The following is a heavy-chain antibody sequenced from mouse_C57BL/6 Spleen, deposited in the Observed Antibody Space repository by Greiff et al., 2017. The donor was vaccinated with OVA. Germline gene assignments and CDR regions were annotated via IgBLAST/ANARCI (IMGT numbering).Heavy chain of an antibody. Sequence: VKLQQSGPELVKPGASVKISCKASGYSFTSYYIHWVKQRPGQGLEWIGWIYPGSGNTKSNEKFRGKAPLTADTSSSTAYSQLSSLTSEDSAVYYCAFDYDGYFDVWGTGTTVTVSS. CDR2: IYPGSGNT. J-gene: IGHJ1*03. CDR1: GYSFTSYY. D-gene: IGHD2-4*01. V-gene: IGHV1-66*01. CDR3: AFDYDGYFDV.